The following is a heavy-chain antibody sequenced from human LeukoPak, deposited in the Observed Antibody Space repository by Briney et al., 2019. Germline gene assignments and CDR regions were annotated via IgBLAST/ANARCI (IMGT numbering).Heavy chain of an antibody. J-gene: IGHJ6*02. Sequence: GRSLRLSCAASGFTFSSYGMHWVRQAPGKGLEWVAVIWYDGSNKYYADSVKGRFTISRDNSKSTLYLQMNSLRAEDTAVYYCARAPTTVTKYTLPYYYYGMDVWGQGTTVTVSS. V-gene: IGHV3-33*01. D-gene: IGHD4-17*01. CDR2: IWYDGSNK. CDR3: ARAPTTVTKYTLPYYYYGMDV. CDR1: GFTFSSYG.